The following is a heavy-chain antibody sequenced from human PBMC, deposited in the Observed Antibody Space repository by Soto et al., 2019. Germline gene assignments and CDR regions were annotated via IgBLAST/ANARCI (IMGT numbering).Heavy chain of an antibody. CDR2: INPSGGST. J-gene: IGHJ4*02. CDR1: GYTFTSYY. D-gene: IGHD3-22*01. CDR3: ARVDSSGYYYVRELYYFDY. Sequence: GASVKVSCKASGYTFTSYYMHWVRQAPGQGLEWMGIINPSGGSTSYAQKFQGRVTMTRDTSTSTVYMELGSLRSEDTAVYYCARVDSSGYYYVRELYYFDYWGQGTLVTVSS. V-gene: IGHV1-46*01.